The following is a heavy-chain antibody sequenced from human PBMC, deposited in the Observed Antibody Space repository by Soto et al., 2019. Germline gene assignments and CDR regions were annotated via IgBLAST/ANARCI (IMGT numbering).Heavy chain of an antibody. CDR2: ISYSGSI. D-gene: IGHD6-25*01. V-gene: IGHV4-59*02. CDR1: GNPVSTYF. J-gene: IGHJ4*02. Sequence: SETLSLTCTVSGNPVSTYFWSWIRQPPGKGLEWISYISYSGSINYNPSLRRRVTIFLDTSKSQLSLNLSSVTAADTAVYYCATGNDRIAAAPDSWGRGTLVTVSS. CDR3: ATGNDRIAAAPDS.